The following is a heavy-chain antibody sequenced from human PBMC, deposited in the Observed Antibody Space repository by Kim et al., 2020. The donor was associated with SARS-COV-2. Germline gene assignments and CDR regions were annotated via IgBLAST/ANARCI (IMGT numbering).Heavy chain of an antibody. CDR3: ARDPSHMMIIAAAGTDY. J-gene: IGHJ4*02. CDR1: GFTFSGYA. D-gene: IGHD6-13*01. CDR2: ISYDGTNK. Sequence: GGSLRLSCAASGFTFSGYAMHWVRQAPGKGLEWVAVISYDGTNKYYADPVKGRFTISRDNSMNTLYLQMNSLRAEDTAVYYCARDPSHMMIIAAAGTDYWGQGTLVTVSS. V-gene: IGHV3-30-3*01.